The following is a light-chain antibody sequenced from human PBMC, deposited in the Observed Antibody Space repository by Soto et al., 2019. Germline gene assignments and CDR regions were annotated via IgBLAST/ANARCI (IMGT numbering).Light chain of an antibody. J-gene: IGLJ1*01. Sequence: QSVLTQPRSVSGSPGQSVTISCTGTSSDVGRYNSVCWYQQHPGKVPTLIIYDVSKRSSGVPDRFSGSKSGNTASLTISGLQAEDEADYYCCSYADTFYVFGTGTKLTVL. V-gene: IGLV2-11*01. CDR1: SSDVGRYNS. CDR3: CSYADTFYV. CDR2: DVS.